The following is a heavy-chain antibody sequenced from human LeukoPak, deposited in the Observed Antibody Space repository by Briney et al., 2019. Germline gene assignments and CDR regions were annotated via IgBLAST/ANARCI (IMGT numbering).Heavy chain of an antibody. CDR1: GFTFSSYS. CDR2: ISSSSSYI. CDR3: AKGDTAMDPLGSFDY. J-gene: IGHJ4*02. Sequence: PGGSLRLSCAASGFTFSSYSMNWVRQAPGKGLEWVSSISSSSSYIYYADSVKGRFTISRDNAKNSLYLQMNSLRAEDTAVYYCAKGDTAMDPLGSFDYWGQGTLVTVSS. D-gene: IGHD5-18*01. V-gene: IGHV3-21*04.